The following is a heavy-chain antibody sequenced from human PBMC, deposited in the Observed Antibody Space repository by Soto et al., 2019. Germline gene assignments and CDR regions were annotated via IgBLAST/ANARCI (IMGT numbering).Heavy chain of an antibody. V-gene: IGHV3-7*05. J-gene: IGHJ3*02. CDR2: IKKDESRK. Sequence: EVQLVESGGGLVQPGESLRLSCAASGFTFSDYWMTWVRQAPGKGLEWVANIKKDESRKSYLDSARGRFTISRDNARNSLYLQMDSLRAEDTALYYCARDVSPGGGPYCRDAFDMWGQGTMVTVSS. D-gene: IGHD1-26*01. CDR1: GFTFSDYW. CDR3: ARDVSPGGGPYCRDAFDM.